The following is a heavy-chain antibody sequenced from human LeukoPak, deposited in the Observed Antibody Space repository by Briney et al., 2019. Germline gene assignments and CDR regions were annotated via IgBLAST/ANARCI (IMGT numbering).Heavy chain of an antibody. Sequence: GGSLRLSCAASGFTFSSYAMHWVRQAPGKGLEWVAVISYDGGNKYYADSVKGRFTISRDNSKNTLYLQMNSLRAEDTAVYYWASAPEVRPFDYGGKGTLVTVSS. CDR1: GFTFSSYA. V-gene: IGHV3-30-3*01. J-gene: IGHJ4*02. CDR2: ISYDGGNK. CDR3: ASAPEVRPFDY.